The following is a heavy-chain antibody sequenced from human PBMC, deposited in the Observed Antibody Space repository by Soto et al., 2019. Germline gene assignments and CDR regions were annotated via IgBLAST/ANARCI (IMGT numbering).Heavy chain of an antibody. CDR1: AGSFSDYA. CDR3: ARDSGRLRGYSYGYFGI. D-gene: IGHD5-18*01. Sequence: SVKVSCKTSAGSFSDYAISWVRQAPGQGLEWMGGFIPVFGTTNYAQKFQGRVTITADALRGTASMELNSLRAEDTAVYYCARDSGRLRGYSYGYFGIWGQGTLVTVSS. J-gene: IGHJ4*02. CDR2: FIPVFGTT. V-gene: IGHV1-69*13.